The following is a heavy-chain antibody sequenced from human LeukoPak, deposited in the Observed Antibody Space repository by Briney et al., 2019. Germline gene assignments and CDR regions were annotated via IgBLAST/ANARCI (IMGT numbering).Heavy chain of an antibody. V-gene: IGHV4-59*01. J-gene: IGHJ4*02. Sequence: SETLSLICSVSGGSISSYFWSWIRQAPGKGLEWVGYALYTGSTEYNPALKSRVTISPDTSNNQFSLRLSSVTAADTAVYYCARDNGYSYGIDYWGQGRLVTVSS. D-gene: IGHD5-18*01. CDR3: ARDNGYSYGIDY. CDR1: GGSISSYF. CDR2: ALYTGST.